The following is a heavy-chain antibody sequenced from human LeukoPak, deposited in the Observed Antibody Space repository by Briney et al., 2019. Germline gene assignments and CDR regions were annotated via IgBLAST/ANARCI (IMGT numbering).Heavy chain of an antibody. V-gene: IGHV3-30*03. Sequence: GGSLRLSCAASGFTFSSYGMHWVRQAPGKGLEWVAVISYDGSNKYYADSVKGRFTISRDNSKNTLYLQMNSLRAEDTAVYYCASEPAAAVYFDYWGQGTLVTVSS. J-gene: IGHJ4*02. CDR3: ASEPAAAVYFDY. CDR1: GFTFSSYG. CDR2: ISYDGSNK. D-gene: IGHD6-13*01.